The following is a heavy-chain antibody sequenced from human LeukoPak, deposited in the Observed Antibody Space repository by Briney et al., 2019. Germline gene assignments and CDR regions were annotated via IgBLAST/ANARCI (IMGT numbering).Heavy chain of an antibody. J-gene: IGHJ3*02. V-gene: IGHV3-66*01. CDR2: IYSGGST. Sequence: GGSLRLSCAASGFTVSSNYMSWVRQAPGKGLEWVSVIYSGGSTYYADSVKGRFTISRDNSKNTLYLQMNSLRAEDTAVYYCARVARQVGATKHDAFDIWGQGTMVTVSS. CDR1: GFTVSSNY. CDR3: ARVARQVGATKHDAFDI. D-gene: IGHD1-26*01.